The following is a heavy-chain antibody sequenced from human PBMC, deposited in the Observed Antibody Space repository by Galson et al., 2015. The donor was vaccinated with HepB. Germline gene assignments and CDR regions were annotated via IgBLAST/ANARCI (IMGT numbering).Heavy chain of an antibody. D-gene: IGHD6-19*01. V-gene: IGHV3-49*03. Sequence: SLRLSCAGSGFKFGDYGMSWFRQSPGKGLEWVGFIRSKEYGGTAEYAAAVKGRFNISRDDSKNIAYLQMNGLKTEDTATYYCSRVQGMSVAVAGTDYWGQGSLVTVSS. CDR2: IRSKEYGGTA. CDR3: SRVQGMSVAVAGTDY. CDR1: GFKFGDYG. J-gene: IGHJ4*02.